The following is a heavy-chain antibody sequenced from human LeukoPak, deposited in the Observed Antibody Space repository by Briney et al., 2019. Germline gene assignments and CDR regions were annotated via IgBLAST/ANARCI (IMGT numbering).Heavy chain of an antibody. J-gene: IGHJ4*02. Sequence: ASVKVSCKASGYTFTGYYMHWVRQAPGQGLEWMGWINPNSGGTNYAQKFQGRVTMTRDTSISTAYMELSRLRSDDTAVYYCARGNYDYVWGSYRHPSYYFDYWGQGTLVTVSS. CDR1: GYTFTGYY. D-gene: IGHD3-16*02. CDR3: ARGNYDYVWGSYRHPSYYFDY. V-gene: IGHV1-2*02. CDR2: INPNSGGT.